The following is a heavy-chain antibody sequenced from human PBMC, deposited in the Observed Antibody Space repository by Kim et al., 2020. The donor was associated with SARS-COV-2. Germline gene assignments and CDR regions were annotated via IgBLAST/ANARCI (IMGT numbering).Heavy chain of an antibody. V-gene: IGHV3-30*04. Sequence: GGSLRLSCAASGFTFSSYAMHWVRQAPGKGLEWVAVISYDGSNKYYADSVKGRFTISRDNSKNTLYLQMNSLRAEDTAVYYCARDRHLAYSSGWYDYLG. D-gene: IGHD6-19*01. J-gene: IGHJ4*01. CDR3: ARDRHLAYSSGWYDY. CDR2: ISYDGSNK. CDR1: GFTFSSYA.